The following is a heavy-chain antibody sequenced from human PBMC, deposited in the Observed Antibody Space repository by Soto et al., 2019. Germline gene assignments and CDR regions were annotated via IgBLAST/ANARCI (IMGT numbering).Heavy chain of an antibody. CDR2: ISWNSGSI. CDR3: AKDFYSSSSGVDY. V-gene: IGHV3-9*01. CDR1: GFTFDDYA. D-gene: IGHD6-6*01. J-gene: IGHJ4*02. Sequence: PGGSLRLSCAASGFTFDDYAMHWVRQAPGKGLEWVSGISWNSGSIGYADSVKGRFTISRDNAKNSLYLQMNSLRAEDTALYYCAKDFYSSSSGVDYWGQGTLVTVSS.